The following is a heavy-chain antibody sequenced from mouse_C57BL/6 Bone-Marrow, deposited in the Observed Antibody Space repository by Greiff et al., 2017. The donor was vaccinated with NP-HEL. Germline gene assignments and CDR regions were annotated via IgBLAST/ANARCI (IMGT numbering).Heavy chain of an antibody. J-gene: IGHJ3*01. CDR1: GYTFTSYW. D-gene: IGHD2-2*01. Sequence: VQLQQSGAELVKPGDSVKLSCKASGYTFTSYWMHWVKQRPGQGLEWIGNINPSNGGTNYNEKFKSQATMTVDTSSSTAYMQLSSLTSEDSAVYYCARPLYYGYDGFDYWGQGTLVTVSA. CDR3: ARPLYYGYDGFDY. V-gene: IGHV1-53*01. CDR2: INPSNGGT.